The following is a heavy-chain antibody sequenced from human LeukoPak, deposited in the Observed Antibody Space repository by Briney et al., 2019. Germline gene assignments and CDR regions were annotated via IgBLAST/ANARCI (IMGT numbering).Heavy chain of an antibody. J-gene: IGHJ4*02. CDR2: IYTSGST. CDR3: ARFRAYYSGYLGNLDY. Sequence: SETLSLTCAVSGGSISSYYWSWIRQPAGKGLEWIGRIYTSGSTNYNPSLKSRVTMSVDTSKNQFSLKLRSVTAADTAVYYCARFRAYYSGYLGNLDYWGQGTLVTVSS. CDR1: GGSISSYY. V-gene: IGHV4-4*07. D-gene: IGHD5-12*01.